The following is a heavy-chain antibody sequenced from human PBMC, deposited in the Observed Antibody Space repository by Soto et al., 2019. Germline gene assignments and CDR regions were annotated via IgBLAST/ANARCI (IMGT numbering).Heavy chain of an antibody. CDR3: ARDHGGRYQADSFDQ. V-gene: IGHV1-18*01. J-gene: IGHJ5*02. CDR2: ISPYYGDT. D-gene: IGHD1-26*01. CDR1: GYTFTTYG. Sequence: QVQLVQSGVEVKKPGASVKVSCKASGYTFTTYGISWVRQAPGQGLEWMGWISPYYGDTKYADTLQGRVTLTTDTSTTTAYMELRSLRSDDTAMYYCARDHGGRYQADSFDQWGQGTLVIVSS.